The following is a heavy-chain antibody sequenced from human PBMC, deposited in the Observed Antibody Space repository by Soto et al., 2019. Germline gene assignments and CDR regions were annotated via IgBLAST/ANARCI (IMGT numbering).Heavy chain of an antibody. CDR2: IFSYDEK. Sequence: QVTVKESGPVLVKPTETLTLTCTVSGFSLSNAGLGVSWIRQPPGKALEWLAHIFSYDEKSYSTSLKSRLTITKDNSKSQVVLTMTIMDPVDTATYYCASTYSTSWYWFDPWGQGTLVTVSS. V-gene: IGHV2-26*04. CDR3: ASTYSTSWYWFDP. CDR1: GFSLSNAGLG. J-gene: IGHJ5*02. D-gene: IGHD6-13*01.